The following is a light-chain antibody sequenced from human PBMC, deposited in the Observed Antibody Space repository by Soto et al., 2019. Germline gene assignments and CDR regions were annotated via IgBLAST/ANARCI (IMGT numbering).Light chain of an antibody. J-gene: IGKJ4*01. CDR3: QQYKNWLALT. V-gene: IGKV3-15*01. Sequence: EILMTQSPATLSVSPGERATLSCRASQRVSSNLAWYQQKPGQAPRLLIYGVSTRATGIPARFSGSGSGTEFTLTISSLQSEDSAVYYCQQYKNWLALTFGGGTKVDIK. CDR2: GVS. CDR1: QRVSSN.